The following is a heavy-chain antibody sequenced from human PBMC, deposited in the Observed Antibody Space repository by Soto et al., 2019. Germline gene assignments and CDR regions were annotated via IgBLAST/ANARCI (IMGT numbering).Heavy chain of an antibody. CDR3: AGAKLNWFDP. Sequence: QVQLQESGPGLVKPSGTLSLNCAVSGDSISGSNWWTWVRQPPGKGLEWIGEIYHSGSTNYNPSLKGRVTLAVDKSKKNFSLKLWSVTAADTAVYYCAGAKLNWFDPWGQGTLFTVSS. V-gene: IGHV4-4*02. CDR1: GDSISGSNW. CDR2: IYHSGST. J-gene: IGHJ5*02. D-gene: IGHD1-1*01.